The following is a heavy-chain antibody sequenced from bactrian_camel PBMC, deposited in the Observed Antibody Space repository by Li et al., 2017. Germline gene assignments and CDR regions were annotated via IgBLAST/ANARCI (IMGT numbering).Heavy chain of an antibody. Sequence: VQLVESGGGAVQVGGSLTLTCVVSGYNSCTYHLSWFRQVPGKEREFVSGIEDDGTTAFADSVKGRFTFSQDNAKNTVYLQMNNLKPEDTAKYYCKRTDAGYCYGRKNYVYWGLGTQVTVS. V-gene: IGHV3S10*01. D-gene: IGHD3*01. J-gene: IGHJ4*01. CDR2: IEDDGTT. CDR3: KRTDAGYCYGRKNYVY. CDR1: GYNSCTYH.